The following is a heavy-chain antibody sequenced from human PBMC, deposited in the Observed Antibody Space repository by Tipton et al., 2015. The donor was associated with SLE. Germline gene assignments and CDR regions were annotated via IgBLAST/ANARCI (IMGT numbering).Heavy chain of an antibody. CDR2: MHTSGSS. CDR1: GGSISSGSYY. D-gene: IGHD4-17*01. V-gene: IGHV4-61*02. J-gene: IGHJ6*03. Sequence: TLSLTCTVSGGSISSGSYYWSWIRQPAGEGLEWIGRMHTSGSSNYNPSLKNRVTISVDTSKNEFSLKLSSVTAADTAVYYCATSYTVTTTELVLDVWGKGTTVTVSS. CDR3: ATSYTVTTTELVLDV.